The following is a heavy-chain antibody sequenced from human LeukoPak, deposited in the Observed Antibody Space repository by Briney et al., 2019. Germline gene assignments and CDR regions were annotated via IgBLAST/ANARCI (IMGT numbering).Heavy chain of an antibody. J-gene: IGHJ6*02. V-gene: IGHV3-7*03. Sequence: GGSLRLSCTASGFTFSYYWMSWVRQAPGKGLEWVANIKQDGSEASYVGSVKGRFTISRDNPRNSLYLQMNSLRAEDTAVYYCARDQYEVPYYSNYDGTNVWGQGTTVIVSS. D-gene: IGHD3-16*01. CDR2: IKQDGSEA. CDR3: ARDQYEVPYYSNYDGTNV. CDR1: GFTFSYYW.